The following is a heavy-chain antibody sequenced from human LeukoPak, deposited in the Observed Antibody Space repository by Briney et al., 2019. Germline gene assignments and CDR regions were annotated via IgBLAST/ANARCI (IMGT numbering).Heavy chain of an antibody. CDR1: GYSISSGYY. CDR3: ARLVITAYAEYFQH. J-gene: IGHJ1*01. CDR2: INHSGST. Sequence: SETLSLTCTVSGYSISSGYYWSWIRQPPGKGLEWIGEINHSGSTNYNPSLKSRVTISVDTSKNQFSLKLSSVTAADTAVYYCARLVITAYAEYFQHWGQGTLVTVSS. D-gene: IGHD3-22*01. V-gene: IGHV4-38-2*02.